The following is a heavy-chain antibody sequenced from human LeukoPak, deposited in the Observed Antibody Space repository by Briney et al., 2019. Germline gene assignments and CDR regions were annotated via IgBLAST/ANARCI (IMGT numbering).Heavy chain of an antibody. D-gene: IGHD3-10*01. CDR2: VSGSGTTT. CDR1: GFTFGNYA. CDR3: ASTDNYGSGSYKAFDI. J-gene: IGHJ3*02. Sequence: GGSLRLSCAASGFTFGNYAMSWVRQAPGKGLEWVSGVSGSGTTTYYADSVKGRFTISRDNSKNTLYLQMNSLRAEDTAVYYCASTDNYGSGSYKAFDIWGQGTMVTASS. V-gene: IGHV3-23*01.